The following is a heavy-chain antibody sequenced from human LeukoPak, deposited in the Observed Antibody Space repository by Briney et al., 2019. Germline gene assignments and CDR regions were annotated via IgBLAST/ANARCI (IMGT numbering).Heavy chain of an antibody. D-gene: IGHD5-18*01. J-gene: IGHJ4*02. CDR1: GYTFTGYY. CDR2: INPNSGGT. CDR3: ARGHDVDTAMVNFDY. Sequence: ASVKVSCKASGYTFTGYYMHWVRQAPGQGLEWMGRINPNSGGTNYAQKFQGRVTMTRDTSISTAYMELSRLRSDDTAVYYCARGHDVDTAMVNFDYWGQGTLVTVSS. V-gene: IGHV1-2*06.